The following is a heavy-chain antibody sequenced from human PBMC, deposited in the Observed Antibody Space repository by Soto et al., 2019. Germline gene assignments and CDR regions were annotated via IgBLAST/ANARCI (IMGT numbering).Heavy chain of an antibody. Sequence: GGSLRLSCAASGFKFDDYAMHWVRQTPGKGLEWVSGISWNSGSIGYADSVKGRFTISRDNAKNSLYLQMNSLRPEDTAVYYCAKDMGHCSSTSCYMEGSDYYYYGMDVWGQGTTVTVSS. CDR2: ISWNSGSI. CDR3: AKDMGHCSSTSCYMEGSDYYYYGMDV. D-gene: IGHD2-2*02. J-gene: IGHJ6*02. CDR1: GFKFDDYA. V-gene: IGHV3-9*01.